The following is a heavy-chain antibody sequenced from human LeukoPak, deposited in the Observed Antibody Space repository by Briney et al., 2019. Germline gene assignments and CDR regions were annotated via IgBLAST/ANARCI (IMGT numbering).Heavy chain of an antibody. J-gene: IGHJ4*02. CDR3: AAGRDIAVAGPGGYFDY. V-gene: IGHV3-11*01. D-gene: IGHD6-19*01. CDR1: GFTFSDYH. Sequence: TGGSLRLSCAASGFTFSDYHMNWIRQAPGKGLEWVSYISPGGHPVYFADSVKGRFTLSRDNAKNSLSLQMNSLTAEDTAVYYCAAGRDIAVAGPGGYFDYWGQGTLVTVSS. CDR2: ISPGGHPV.